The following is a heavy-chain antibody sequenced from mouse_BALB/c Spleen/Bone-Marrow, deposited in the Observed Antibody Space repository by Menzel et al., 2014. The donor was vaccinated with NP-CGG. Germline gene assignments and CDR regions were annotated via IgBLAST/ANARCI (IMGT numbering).Heavy chain of an antibody. Sequence: EVMLVESGVGLVKLGGSLNLSCAASGFTFSSYYMSWVRQTPEKRLELVAAINSNGGSTYYPDTVKGRFTISRDNAKNTLYLQMSSLKSEDTALYYCARRMIIYGNPYYFDYWDQGTTLKVS. CDR1: GFTFSSYY. CDR3: ARRMIIYGNPYYFDY. D-gene: IGHD2-1*01. CDR2: INSNGGST. V-gene: IGHV5-6-2*01. J-gene: IGHJ2*01.